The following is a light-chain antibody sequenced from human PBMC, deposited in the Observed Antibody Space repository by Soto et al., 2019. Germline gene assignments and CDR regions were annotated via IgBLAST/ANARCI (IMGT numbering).Light chain of an antibody. CDR1: LPISNY. CDR2: ASC. Sequence: DIQMTQSPSSLSASVRDRVTITCRASLPISNYLACYQKKPWKIPNLLIYASCTMQAGIPSRFSGSGSGTDFTLSSRSPQPEDVVAYYCENYYFATLSFGG. CDR3: ENYYFATLS. J-gene: IGKJ4*01. V-gene: IGKV1-27*01.